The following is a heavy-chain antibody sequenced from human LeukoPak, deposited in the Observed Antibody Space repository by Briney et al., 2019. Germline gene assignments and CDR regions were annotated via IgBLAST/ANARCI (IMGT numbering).Heavy chain of an antibody. CDR3: TYSSSWEPLFDY. D-gene: IGHD6-13*01. Sequence: PGGSLRLSCAASGFTFSNFWMTWVRQAPGKGLEWVSYISSSGSTIYYADSVKGRFTISRDNAKNSLYLQMNSLRAEDTAVYYCTYSSSWEPLFDYWGQGTLVTVSS. CDR2: ISSSGSTI. V-gene: IGHV3-11*01. CDR1: GFTFSNFW. J-gene: IGHJ4*02.